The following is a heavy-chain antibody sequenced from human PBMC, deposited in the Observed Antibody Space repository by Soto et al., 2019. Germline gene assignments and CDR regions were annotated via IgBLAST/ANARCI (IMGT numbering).Heavy chain of an antibody. J-gene: IGHJ4*02. CDR2: ILYDGSDK. CDR1: GFTFSSYG. CDR3: ARAGGGFGDFVHH. V-gene: IGHV3-30*03. D-gene: IGHD3-10*01. Sequence: GGSLRLSCAVSGFTFSSYGMHWISQAPGKGLEWVTGILYDGSDKYYADSAKGRFTISRENSKKTLYLQMNSLRTEDWAVYYWARAGGGFGDFVHHWGQGTPVTVSS.